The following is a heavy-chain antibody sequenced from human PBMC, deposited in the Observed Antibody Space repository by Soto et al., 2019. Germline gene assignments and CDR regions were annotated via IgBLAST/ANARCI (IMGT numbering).Heavy chain of an antibody. J-gene: IGHJ4*02. CDR2: TRNKANGYTT. CDR1: GLTLGDHS. Sequence: GSLILSSAAPGLTLGDHSMDWVGQAPGKGLEWVGRTRNKANGYTTEYAASVKGRFTISRDDSKNSLYLQMNSLITEDTAVYYCAREPQLTAVTVFDYWGQGT. CDR3: AREPQLTAVTVFDY. D-gene: IGHD4-17*01. V-gene: IGHV3-72*01.